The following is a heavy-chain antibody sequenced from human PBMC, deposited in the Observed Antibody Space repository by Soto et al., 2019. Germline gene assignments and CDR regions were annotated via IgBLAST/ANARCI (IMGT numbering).Heavy chain of an antibody. V-gene: IGHV4-39*01. CDR1: GGSISSSSYY. D-gene: IGHD1-26*01. CDR3: ARHVTLATAEGSHHFDY. CDR2: IYYSGST. Sequence: SETLSLTCTVSGGSISSSSYYWGWIRQPPGKRLEWIGSIYYSGSTYYNPSLKSRVTISVDTSKNQFSLKLSSVTAADTAVYYCARHVTLATAEGSHHFDYWGQGTLVTVSS. J-gene: IGHJ4*02.